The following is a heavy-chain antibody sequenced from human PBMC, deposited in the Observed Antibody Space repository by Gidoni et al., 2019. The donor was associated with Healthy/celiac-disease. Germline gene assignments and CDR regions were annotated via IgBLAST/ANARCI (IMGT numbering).Heavy chain of an antibody. Sequence: EVQLVESGGGLVQPGGSLRLSCAASGFTFSRYSMTWVRQATGKGLEWVSYISSSSSTIYYADSVKGRFTISRDNAKNSLYLQMNSLRDEDTAVYYCARGYCSSTSCYTDYYYYGMDVWGQGTTVTVSS. CDR1: GFTFSRYS. V-gene: IGHV3-48*02. CDR3: ARGYCSSTSCYTDYYYYGMDV. CDR2: ISSSSSTI. J-gene: IGHJ6*02. D-gene: IGHD2-2*02.